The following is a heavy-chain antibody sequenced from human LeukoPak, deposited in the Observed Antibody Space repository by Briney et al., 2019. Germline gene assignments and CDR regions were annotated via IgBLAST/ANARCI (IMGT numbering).Heavy chain of an antibody. D-gene: IGHD2-15*01. CDR2: ISYDGSNE. J-gene: IGHJ4*02. CDR1: GFTFSSYA. CDR3: AKDRSGGGYYFDY. V-gene: IGHV3-30*04. Sequence: GGSLRLSCAASGFTFSSYAMHWVRQAPGKGLEWVAVISYDGSNEYYADSVKGRFTISRDNSKNTLYLQMNSLRAEDTAVYYCAKDRSGGGYYFDYWGQGTLVTVSS.